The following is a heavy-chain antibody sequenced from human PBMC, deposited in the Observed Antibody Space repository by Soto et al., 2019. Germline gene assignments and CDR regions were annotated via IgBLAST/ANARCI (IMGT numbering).Heavy chain of an antibody. D-gene: IGHD5-12*01. CDR1: GGSISSSSYY. V-gene: IGHV4-39*01. CDR3: ARHAGYSGYLVFFLDV. J-gene: IGHJ6*02. Sequence: QLQLQESGPGLVKPSETLSLTCTVSGGSISSSSYYWGWIRQPPGKGLEWIGSIYYSGSTYYNPSLKSRVAISVDTSKNQFSLKLSSVTAADTAVYYCARHAGYSGYLVFFLDVWGQGTTVTVSS. CDR2: IYYSGST.